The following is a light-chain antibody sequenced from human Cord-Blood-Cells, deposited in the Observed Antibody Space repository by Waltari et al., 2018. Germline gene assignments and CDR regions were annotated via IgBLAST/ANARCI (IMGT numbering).Light chain of an antibody. V-gene: IGLV3-1*01. Sequence: SYELTQPPSVSVSPGQTASITCPGDKLGDNYACWYQQKQGQSPVLVIYQDSKRPSGIPERFSGSNAGNTATLTISGTQAMDEADYYCQAWDSSTAVFGGGTKLTVL. J-gene: IGLJ2*01. CDR1: KLGDNY. CDR2: QDS. CDR3: QAWDSSTAV.